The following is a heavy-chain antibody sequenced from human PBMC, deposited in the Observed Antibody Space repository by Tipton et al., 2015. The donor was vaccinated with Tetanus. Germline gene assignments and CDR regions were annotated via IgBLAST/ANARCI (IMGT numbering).Heavy chain of an antibody. CDR1: GGSFSGYY. J-gene: IGHJ4*02. CDR2: INHSGST. CDR3: AGSRLGYNFDY. D-gene: IGHD5-24*01. V-gene: IGHV4-34*01. Sequence: AGLVKPSETLSLTCAVYGGSFSGYYWSWIRQPPGKGLEWIGEINHSGSTNYNPSLKSRVTISVDTSKNQFSLKLSSVTAADTAVYYCAGSRLGYNFDYWGQGTLVTVSS.